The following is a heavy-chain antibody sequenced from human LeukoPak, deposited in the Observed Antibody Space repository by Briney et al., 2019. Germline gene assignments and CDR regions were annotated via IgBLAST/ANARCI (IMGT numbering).Heavy chain of an antibody. J-gene: IGHJ4*02. CDR1: GLTFSSYA. CDR3: AKAFGSSGYYQLPIDF. V-gene: IGHV3-23*01. Sequence: GGSLRLSCAASGLTFSSYAMSWVRQAPGKGLEWVSTISGSGGSTYYADSVKGRFTISRDNSKNTLYLQMNSLRADDTAIYYCAKAFGSSGYYQLPIDFWGQGTLVTVSS. CDR2: ISGSGGST. D-gene: IGHD3-22*01.